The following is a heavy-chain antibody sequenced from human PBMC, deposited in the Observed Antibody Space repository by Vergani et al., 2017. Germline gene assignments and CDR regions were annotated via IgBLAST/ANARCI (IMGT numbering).Heavy chain of an antibody. CDR1: GGSIRSTFYY. V-gene: IGHV4-39*01. D-gene: IGHD6-13*01. CDR2: IYYSGST. Sequence: QLQLQESDPGLMKPSETLSLTCTVSGGSIRSTFYYWGWIRQPPGKGLEWIGTIYYSGSTYYNPSLKSRVTISVETSKNQFYLKLNSVTAADTAVYYCARHKEQLVPGNYYYYYYMDVWGKGTTVTVSS. J-gene: IGHJ6*03. CDR3: ARHKEQLVPGNYYYYYYMDV.